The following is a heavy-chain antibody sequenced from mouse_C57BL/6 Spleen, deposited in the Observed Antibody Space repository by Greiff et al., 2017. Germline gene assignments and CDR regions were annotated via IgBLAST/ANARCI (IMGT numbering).Heavy chain of an antibody. J-gene: IGHJ1*03. CDR1: GYTFTDYN. V-gene: IGHV1-18*01. CDR2: LKPNNGGT. CDR3: ARGTLGPYWYCDV. Sequence: VQLQQSGPELVKPGASVKIPCKASGYTFTDYNMDWVKQSHGKSLEWIGVLKPNNGGTNYNQKFKGKATLTVDQSSSTAYMELRSLTAEDTAVYYGARGTLGPYWYCDVWGTETTVTVSS.